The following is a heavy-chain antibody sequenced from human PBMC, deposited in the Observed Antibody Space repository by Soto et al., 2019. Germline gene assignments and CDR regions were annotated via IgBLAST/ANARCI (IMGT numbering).Heavy chain of an antibody. D-gene: IGHD1-1*01. CDR1: GDSISSADYY. Sequence: SETLSLTCTVSGDSISSADYYWSWIRQTPGKGLEWIGHIFYSGTTYYNPSLKSRLTISVDTSKNHFSLRRTSVTAADTAVYYCARDLWVEPELYYYGIDVWGQGTTVTVSS. J-gene: IGHJ6*02. CDR3: ARDLWVEPELYYYGIDV. V-gene: IGHV4-30-4*01. CDR2: IFYSGTT.